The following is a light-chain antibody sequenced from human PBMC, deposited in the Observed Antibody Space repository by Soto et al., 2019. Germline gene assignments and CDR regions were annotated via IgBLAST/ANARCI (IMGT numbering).Light chain of an antibody. V-gene: IGKV3-20*01. CDR2: GAS. J-gene: IGKJ1*01. Sequence: EIVLTQSPATLSLSPGEGATLSCRASQSVGSYLAWYQQKLGQAPRVLVYGASTRATGIPDRFSGSGSGTDFSLTISRLEPEDFAVYYCQQYGSSPRTFGQGTKVDIK. CDR1: QSVGSY. CDR3: QQYGSSPRT.